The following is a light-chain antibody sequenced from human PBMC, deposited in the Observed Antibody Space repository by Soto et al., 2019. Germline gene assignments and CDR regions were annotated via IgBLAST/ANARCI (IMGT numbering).Light chain of an antibody. J-gene: IGKJ4*01. CDR1: QSVNSY. V-gene: IGKV3-15*01. Sequence: EIVMTQSPATLSVSPGERVTLSCRPGQSVNSYLAWYQQKPGQAPRLLIYDTSTRATGIPARFSGSGSGTLFTLTISSLQSEDFAIYYCQQHELWPLTFGGGTKAEIK. CDR2: DTS. CDR3: QQHELWPLT.